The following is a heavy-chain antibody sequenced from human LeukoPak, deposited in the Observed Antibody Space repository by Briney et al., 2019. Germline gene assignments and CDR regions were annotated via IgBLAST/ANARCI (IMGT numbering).Heavy chain of an antibody. V-gene: IGHV1-69*13. D-gene: IGHD5-24*01. CDR3: ARGDTYIWKSPFDY. CDR2: IIPIFGTA. J-gene: IGHJ4*02. Sequence: SVKVSCKASGGTFSSYAISWVRQAPGQGLERMGGIIPIFGTANYAQKFQGRVTITADESTSTAYMELSSLRSEDTAVYYCARGDTYIWKSPFDYWGQGTLVTVSS. CDR1: GGTFSSYA.